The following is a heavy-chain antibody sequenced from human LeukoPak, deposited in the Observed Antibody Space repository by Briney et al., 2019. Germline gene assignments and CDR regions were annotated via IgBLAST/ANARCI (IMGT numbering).Heavy chain of an antibody. J-gene: IGHJ4*02. CDR3: ARGGYSGFDSPYVFDY. CDR2: IYYSGST. V-gene: IGHV4-59*11. Sequence: SETLSLTCTVSGGSISSHYWSWVRQPPGKGLEWIGNIYYSGSTNYNPSLKSRLTISIDTSKNQFSLKLNSVTAADTAVYYCARGGYSGFDSPYVFDYWGQGTPVTVSS. CDR1: GGSISSHY. D-gene: IGHD5-12*01.